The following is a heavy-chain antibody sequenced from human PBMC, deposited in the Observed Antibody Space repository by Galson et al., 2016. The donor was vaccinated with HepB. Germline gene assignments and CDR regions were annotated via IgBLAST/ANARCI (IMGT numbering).Heavy chain of an antibody. V-gene: IGHV3-21*01. D-gene: IGHD3-3*01. Sequence: SLRLSCAASGFTFTSYTMNWVRQAPGKGLEWVSSISVSSSYIYCADSVKGRFTISRVNAKNSLYLQMTSLRAEDTAVYYCARAGVGPIGVWGQGTLVTVSS. CDR2: ISVSSSYI. CDR3: ARAGVGPIGV. CDR1: GFTFTSYT. J-gene: IGHJ4*02.